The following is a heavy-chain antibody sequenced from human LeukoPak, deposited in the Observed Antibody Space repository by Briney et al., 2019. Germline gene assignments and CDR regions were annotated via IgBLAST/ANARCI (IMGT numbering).Heavy chain of an antibody. CDR3: ARGYYYDSSAYGY. CDR2: INPNSDGT. CDR1: GYTFTGYY. V-gene: IGHV1-2*02. J-gene: IGHJ4*02. D-gene: IGHD3-22*01. Sequence: ASVKVSCKASGYTFTGYYIHWVRQAPGQGLEWMAWINPNSDGTNYAQKFQGRVTMTRDTSISTAYMELSRLRSEDTAVYYCARGYYYDSSAYGYWGQGTLVTVSS.